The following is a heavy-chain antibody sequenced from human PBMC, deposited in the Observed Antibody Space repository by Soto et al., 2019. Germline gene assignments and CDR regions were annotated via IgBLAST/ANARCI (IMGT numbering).Heavy chain of an antibody. V-gene: IGHV1-69*08. CDR3: ARKYYYGSGSYYPLDY. CDR2: IITFLGTA. J-gene: IGHJ4*02. CDR1: GGTFSSYI. Sequence: QVQLVQSGAEVKKPGSSVKVSCKASGGTFSSYIITWVRQAPGQGLEWMGRIITFLGTANYAQKFQGRVTITADKSTTTAYMELSSLTSEDTAVYYCARKYYYGSGSYYPLDYWGQGTLVTVSS. D-gene: IGHD3-10*01.